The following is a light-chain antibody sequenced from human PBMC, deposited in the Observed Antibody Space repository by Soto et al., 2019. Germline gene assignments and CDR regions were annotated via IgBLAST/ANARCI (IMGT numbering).Light chain of an antibody. V-gene: IGKV1-13*02. CDR3: QQVNSYPIT. J-gene: IGKJ5*01. CDR2: DVS. CDR1: QDIRGA. Sequence: IPLTQSPSSLSASVGDRVTITCRASQDIRGALAWYQQKPGKAPKILIYDVSTLESRVPSRFSGSSSGTDFTLTISSPQPVDFATYYCQQVNSYPITFGQGTRLEIK.